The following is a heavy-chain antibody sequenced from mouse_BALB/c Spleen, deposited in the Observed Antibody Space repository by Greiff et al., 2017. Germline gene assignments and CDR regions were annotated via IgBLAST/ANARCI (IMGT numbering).Heavy chain of an antibody. CDR1: GFTFSDYY. D-gene: IGHD2-14*01. Sequence: EVKLMESGGGLVKPGGSLKLSCAASGFTFSDYYMYWVRQTPEKRLEWVAYISSGSSTIYYADTVKGRFTISRDNPKNTLFLQMTSLRSEDTAMYYCARGYDDGYYAMDYWGQGTSVTVSS. CDR3: ARGYDDGYYAMDY. J-gene: IGHJ4*01. CDR2: ISSGSSTI. V-gene: IGHV5-17*01.